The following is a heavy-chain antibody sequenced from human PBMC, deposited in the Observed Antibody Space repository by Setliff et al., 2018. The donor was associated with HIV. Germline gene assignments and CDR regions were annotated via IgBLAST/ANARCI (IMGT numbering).Heavy chain of an antibody. Sequence: GGSLRLSCAASGFIFSNYRMNWVRQAPGKGLEWASSISSSSTYTFYADSVKGRFTISRDNSKNTLYLQMISLRADDTAVYYCAKSLLVAGNDYWGQGTLVTVSS. CDR2: ISSSSTYT. CDR1: GFIFSNYR. CDR3: AKSLLVAGNDY. D-gene: IGHD2-8*02. J-gene: IGHJ4*02. V-gene: IGHV3-21*04.